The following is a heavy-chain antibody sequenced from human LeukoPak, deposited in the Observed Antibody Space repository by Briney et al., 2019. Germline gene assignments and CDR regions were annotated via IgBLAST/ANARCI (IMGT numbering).Heavy chain of an antibody. CDR1: GFTFSSYS. CDR3: AKDMTGDYYYYYMDV. J-gene: IGHJ6*03. D-gene: IGHD3-16*01. CDR2: ISSSSSYI. Sequence: GGSLRLSCAASGFTFSSYSMNWGPQAPGKGLEWVSSISSSSSYISYADSVKGRFTISRDNAKNSLYLQMNSLRAEDIALYSCAKDMTGDYYYYYMDVWGKGTTVTVSS. V-gene: IGHV3-21*04.